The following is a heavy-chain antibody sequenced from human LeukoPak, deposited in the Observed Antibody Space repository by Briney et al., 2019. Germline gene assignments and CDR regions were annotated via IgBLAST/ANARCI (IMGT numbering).Heavy chain of an antibody. CDR1: GFTFSSYA. CDR3: ARDSGSYSD. CDR2: ISGSGGST. Sequence: PGGSLRLSCAASGFTFSSYAMSWVRQAPGKGLEWVSAISGSGGSTYYADSVKGRFTISRDNAKNSVYLQMNSLRAEDTAVYYCARDSGSYSDWGQGTLVTVSS. D-gene: IGHD1-26*01. J-gene: IGHJ4*02. V-gene: IGHV3-23*01.